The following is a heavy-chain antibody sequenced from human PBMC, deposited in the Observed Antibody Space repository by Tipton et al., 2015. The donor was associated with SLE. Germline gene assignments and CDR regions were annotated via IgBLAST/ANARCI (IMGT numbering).Heavy chain of an antibody. CDR3: AAAGSKRGSSRQGWVTQREVYWYFDL. CDR2: MHHNGST. CDR1: LYSIGSGFY. D-gene: IGHD2-21*02. V-gene: IGHV4-38-2*02. J-gene: IGHJ2*01. Sequence: TLSLTCTVSLYSIGSGFYWDWVRRPPGKGLEWIATMHHNGSTYYNPSLRSRVTISMDTSRNQFSLRLKSVTAADTAVYYCAAAGSKRGSSRQGWVTQREVYWYFDLWGRGTLVTVSS.